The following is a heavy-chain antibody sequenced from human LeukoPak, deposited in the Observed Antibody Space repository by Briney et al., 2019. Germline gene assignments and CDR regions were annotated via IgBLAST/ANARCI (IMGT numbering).Heavy chain of an antibody. Sequence: GGSLRLSCAASGFTFSSSSMSWVRQAPGKGLEWVSVISGSGGSTDYADSVKDRFTISRDNSKNTLYLQMNSLRAEDTAVYYCAKGSGWYAWGQGTLVTVSS. D-gene: IGHD6-19*01. J-gene: IGHJ5*02. V-gene: IGHV3-23*01. CDR1: GFTFSSSS. CDR2: ISGSGGST. CDR3: AKGSGWYA.